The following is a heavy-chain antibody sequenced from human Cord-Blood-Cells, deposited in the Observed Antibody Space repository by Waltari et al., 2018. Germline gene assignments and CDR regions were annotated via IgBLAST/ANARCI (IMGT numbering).Heavy chain of an antibody. J-gene: IGHJ4*02. CDR1: AGSISSGGYY. V-gene: IGHV4-31*03. CDR2: IYYSGST. CDR3: ARGTPLTGDDY. Sequence: QVQLQESGPGLVKPSQTLSLPCTVSAGSISSGGYYWSWIRQHPGKGLEWIGYIYYSGSTYYNPSLKSRVTISVDTSKNQFSLKLSSVTAADTAVYYCARGTPLTGDDYWGQGTLVTVSS. D-gene: IGHD7-27*01.